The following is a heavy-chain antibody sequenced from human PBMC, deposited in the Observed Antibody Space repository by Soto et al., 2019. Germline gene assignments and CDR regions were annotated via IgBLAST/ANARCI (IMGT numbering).Heavy chain of an antibody. V-gene: IGHV3-23*01. CDR1: GFTFSSYA. J-gene: IGHJ4*02. Sequence: GSLRLSCAASGFTFSSYAMSWVRQAPGKGLEWVSAISGSGGSTYYADSVKGRFTISRDNSKNTMYLQMNSLKAEDTAVYYCARRSSSWYFDYWGQGTLVTVSS. D-gene: IGHD6-13*01. CDR3: ARRSSSWYFDY. CDR2: ISGSGGST.